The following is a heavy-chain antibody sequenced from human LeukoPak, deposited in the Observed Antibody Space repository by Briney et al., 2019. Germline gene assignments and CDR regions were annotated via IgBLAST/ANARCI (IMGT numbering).Heavy chain of an antibody. CDR1: GFTFGRYW. CDR2: INSDGSST. J-gene: IGHJ4*02. V-gene: IGHV3-74*01. CDR3: VTGLLVTTNS. Sequence: GGSLRLSCAVSGFTFGRYWMHWVRQAPGKGLVWVSRINSDGSSTFYADSVKGRFTISRDNAKNTLYLQMNSLRAEDTAVYYCVTGLLVTTNSWGQGTLVTVAP. D-gene: IGHD4-11*01.